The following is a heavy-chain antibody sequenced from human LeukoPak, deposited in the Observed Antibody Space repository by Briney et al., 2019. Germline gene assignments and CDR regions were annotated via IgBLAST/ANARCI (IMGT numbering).Heavy chain of an antibody. CDR3: ARDPERYLRTGHYDY. CDR2: IYSGGTT. V-gene: IGHV3-53*01. CDR1: GFTIGTKY. Sequence: GGSLRLSCAASGFTIGTKYMNWVRQAPGKGLEWVSIIYSGGTTYYADSVKGRFTISRDTSKNTVSLQMNSLRAEDTAVYFCARDPERYLRTGHYDYWGQGTLVIVSS. D-gene: IGHD3-10*02. J-gene: IGHJ4*02.